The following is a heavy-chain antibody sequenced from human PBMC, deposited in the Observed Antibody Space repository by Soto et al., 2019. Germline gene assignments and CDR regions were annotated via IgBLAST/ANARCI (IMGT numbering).Heavy chain of an antibody. CDR2: IIPILGIA. CDR3: AKVGTGPSPRDAFDI. Sequence: QVQLVQSGAEVKKPGSSVKVSCKASGGTFSSYTISWVRQAPGQGLEWMGRIIPILGIANYAQKFQGRVTITGDKSTSTAYMELSSLRSGDTAVYYCAKVGTGPSPRDAFDIWGQGTMVTVSS. D-gene: IGHD3-10*01. V-gene: IGHV1-69*02. J-gene: IGHJ3*02. CDR1: GGTFSSYT.